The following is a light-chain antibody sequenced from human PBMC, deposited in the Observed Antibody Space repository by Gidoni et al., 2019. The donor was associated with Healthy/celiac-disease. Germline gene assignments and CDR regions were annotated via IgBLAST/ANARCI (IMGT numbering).Light chain of an antibody. Sequence: IQITPSPSSLSASVGDRVTITGQASQDISNYLNWYQQKPGKAPKLLIYDASNLETGVPSRFSGSGSGTDFTFTISRLQPEDIATYYCQQYDNLPLTFGPGTKVDIK. CDR3: QQYDNLPLT. V-gene: IGKV1-33*01. CDR1: QDISNY. J-gene: IGKJ3*01. CDR2: DAS.